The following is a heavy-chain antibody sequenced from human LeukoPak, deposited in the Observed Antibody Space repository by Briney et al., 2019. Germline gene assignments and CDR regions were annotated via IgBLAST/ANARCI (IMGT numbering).Heavy chain of an antibody. V-gene: IGHV4-4*02. CDR2: IHHSGSI. CDR3: ARASYSYDISGWVPFDY. CDR1: GVSISSNLW. D-gene: IGHD3-22*01. Sequence: PSGTLSLTCAVSGVSISSNLWWTWVRQPPGKGLEWIAEIHHSGSINYNPSLKSRVTISVDKAKNQFSLNLNSVTAADTAVYYCARASYSYDISGWVPFDYWGQGTLVTVSS. J-gene: IGHJ4*02.